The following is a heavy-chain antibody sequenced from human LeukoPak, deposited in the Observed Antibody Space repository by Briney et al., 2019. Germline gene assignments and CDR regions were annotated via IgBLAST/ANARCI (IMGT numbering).Heavy chain of an antibody. CDR2: ISGSGGST. Sequence: GGSLRLSCAASGFTFSSYAMSWVRQAPGKGLEWVSAISGSGGSTYYADSVKGRFTISRDSSKNTLHLQMNSLRAEDTAVYYCAKDRSGSYLDFDYWGQGTLVTVSS. V-gene: IGHV3-23*01. CDR1: GFTFSSYA. CDR3: AKDRSGSYLDFDY. D-gene: IGHD1-26*01. J-gene: IGHJ4*02.